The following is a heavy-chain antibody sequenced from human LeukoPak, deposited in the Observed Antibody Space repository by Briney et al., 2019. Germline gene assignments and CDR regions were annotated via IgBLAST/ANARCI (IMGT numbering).Heavy chain of an antibody. CDR3: AKSPPHDFWSGYPYYYYYYIDV. Sequence: GGSLRLSCAASGFTFSSYAMSWVRQAPGKGLEWDSAISGSGGSTYYADSVKGRFTIPRDNSKNTLYLQMNSLRAEDTAVYYCAKSPPHDFWSGYPYYYYYYIDVWGKGTTVTFSS. CDR1: GFTFSSYA. D-gene: IGHD3-3*01. V-gene: IGHV3-23*01. J-gene: IGHJ6*03. CDR2: ISGSGGST.